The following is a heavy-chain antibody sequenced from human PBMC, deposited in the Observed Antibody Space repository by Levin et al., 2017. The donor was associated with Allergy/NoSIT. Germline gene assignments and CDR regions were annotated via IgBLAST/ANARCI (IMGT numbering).Heavy chain of an antibody. CDR2: IKQDGSEK. CDR3: ARVNGDSTYWYFDL. J-gene: IGHJ2*01. CDR1: GFTISSYW. V-gene: IGHV3-7*01. Sequence: GGSLRLSCAASGFTISSYWMSWVRQAPGKGLEWVANIKQDGSEKYYVDSVKGRFTISRDNAKNSLYLQMNSLRAEDTAVYYCARVNGDSTYWYFDLWGRGALVTVSS. D-gene: IGHD4-17*01.